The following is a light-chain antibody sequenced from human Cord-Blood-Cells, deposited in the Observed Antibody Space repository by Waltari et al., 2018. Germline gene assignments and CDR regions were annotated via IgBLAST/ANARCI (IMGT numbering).Light chain of an antibody. Sequence: QSALTQPRSVSGSPGPSVPISCPGTSRDVGVYNYVPWYQHPPGNAPKLMIYDVSKRPSGVPDRFSGSKSGNTASLTISGLQAEDEADYYCCSYAGSYVFGTGTKVTVL. CDR3: CSYAGSYV. CDR2: DVS. CDR1: SRDVGVYNY. V-gene: IGLV2-11*01. J-gene: IGLJ1*01.